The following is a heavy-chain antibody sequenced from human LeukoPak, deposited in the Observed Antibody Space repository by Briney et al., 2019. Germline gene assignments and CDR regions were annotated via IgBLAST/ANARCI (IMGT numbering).Heavy chain of an antibody. D-gene: IGHD6-13*01. CDR3: AKDLRAAGTDAFDI. CDR1: GFTFDDYA. Sequence: PGGSLRLSCAASGFTFDDYAMHWVRQAPGKGLEWVSGISWNSGSIGYADSVKGRFTISRDNAKNSLYLQMNSLRAEDTALYYCAKDLRAAGTDAFDIWGQGTMVTVSS. J-gene: IGHJ3*02. V-gene: IGHV3-9*01. CDR2: ISWNSGSI.